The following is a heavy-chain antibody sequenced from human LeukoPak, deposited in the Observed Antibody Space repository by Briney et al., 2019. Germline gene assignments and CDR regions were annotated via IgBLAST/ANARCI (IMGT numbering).Heavy chain of an antibody. CDR3: ARGRTTVTLDY. V-gene: IGHV4-61*02. CDR1: GGSISSGSYY. Sequence: SETLSLTCTVSGGSISSGSYYWSWIRQPAGNGLEWIGRIYTSGSTNYNPSLKSRVTISVDTSKNRFSLKLSSVTTADTAVYYCARGRTTVTLDYWGQGTLVTVSS. J-gene: IGHJ4*02. D-gene: IGHD4-17*01. CDR2: IYTSGST.